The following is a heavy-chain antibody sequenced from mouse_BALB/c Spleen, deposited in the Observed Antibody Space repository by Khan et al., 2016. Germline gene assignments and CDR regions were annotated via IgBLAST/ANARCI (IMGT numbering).Heavy chain of an antibody. CDR1: GYSITSGYY. J-gene: IGHJ3*01. V-gene: IGHV3-6*02. CDR3: ASETQFAY. Sequence: EVQLQESGPGLVKPSQSLSLTCSVTGYSITSGYYWNWIRQFPGNKLEWMGYISYDGSNNYNPSLKNRISITRDTSKHQFFLKLNSVTTEDTATYYCASETQFAYWGQGTLVTVSA. CDR2: ISYDGSN.